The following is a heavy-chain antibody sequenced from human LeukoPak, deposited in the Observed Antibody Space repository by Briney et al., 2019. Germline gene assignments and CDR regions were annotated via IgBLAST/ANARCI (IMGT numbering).Heavy chain of an antibody. J-gene: IGHJ4*02. D-gene: IGHD3-10*01. V-gene: IGHV3-48*04. CDR3: ARDGPYYYGSGSTIDY. CDR1: GFTFSSYR. Sequence: GGSLRLSCAASGFTFSSYRMNWVRQAPGKGLEWVSSICSSGSTIYYADSVKGRFTISRDNAKNSLYLQMNSLRAEDTAVYYCARDGPYYYGSGSTIDYWGQGTLVTVSS. CDR2: ICSSGSTI.